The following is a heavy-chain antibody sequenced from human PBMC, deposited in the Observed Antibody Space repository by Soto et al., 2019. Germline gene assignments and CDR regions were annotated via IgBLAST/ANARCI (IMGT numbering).Heavy chain of an antibody. D-gene: IGHD4-17*01. J-gene: IGHJ4*02. CDR1: GFTFSNYE. V-gene: IGHV3-48*03. CDR3: AIDLRTLYNFDY. CDR2: ISSLGSTI. Sequence: GGSLRLSCAASGFTFSNYEMNWVRQAPGKGLEWVSYISSLGSTIYYADSVKGRFTISRDNAKDSLYLQMNSLRAEDTAVYFCAIDLRTLYNFDYWGQGTLVTVSS.